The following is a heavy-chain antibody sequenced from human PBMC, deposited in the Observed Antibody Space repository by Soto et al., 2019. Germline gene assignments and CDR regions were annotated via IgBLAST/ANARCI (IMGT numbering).Heavy chain of an antibody. CDR2: ISGHNGAT. CDR3: ARDLYPLAYYFDY. Sequence: ASVKVSCKTSGYNFVNHGISWVRQAPGRGLEWLGWISGHNGATKYGKRLQGRVTMTIDTSTTTAYMELRSLRSDGTAVYYCARDLYPLAYYFDYWGQGTLVTVSS. CDR1: GYNFVNHG. V-gene: IGHV1-18*04. J-gene: IGHJ4*02.